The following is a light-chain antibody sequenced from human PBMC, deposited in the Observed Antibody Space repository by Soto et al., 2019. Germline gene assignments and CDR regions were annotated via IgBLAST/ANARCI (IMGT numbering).Light chain of an antibody. CDR1: QSVNRY. V-gene: IGKV3-11*01. CDR3: QQRMHWPPIT. CDR2: DAS. Sequence: EIVLTQSPATLSLSPGERATLSCRASQSVNRYLAWYQQKPGQAPRLLIYDASNRATGIPARFSGSGSGTDFTLTINSLEPEDFAVYYCQQRMHWPPITFGQGIRLEIK. J-gene: IGKJ5*01.